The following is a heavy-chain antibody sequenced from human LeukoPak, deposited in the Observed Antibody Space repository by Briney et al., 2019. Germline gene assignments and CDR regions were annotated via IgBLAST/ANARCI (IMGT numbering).Heavy chain of an antibody. CDR1: GFIFSSFE. Sequence: PGGSLRLSCAASGFIFSSFEMNWVRQAPGKGLEWVSYISSSGRAIYYADSVKGRFTISRDNAKNSLYLQMNSLRAEDTAVYYCARVFSGWPFDYWGQGTLVTVSS. CDR3: ARVFSGWPFDY. J-gene: IGHJ4*02. CDR2: ISSSGRAI. D-gene: IGHD6-19*01. V-gene: IGHV3-48*03.